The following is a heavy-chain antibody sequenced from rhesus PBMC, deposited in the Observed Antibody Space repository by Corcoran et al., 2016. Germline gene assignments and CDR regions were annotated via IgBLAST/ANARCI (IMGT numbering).Heavy chain of an antibody. CDR2: ISNGGGST. CDR3: AKPYGLDS. CDR1: GFTFSSYG. V-gene: IGHV3S5*01. J-gene: IGHJ6*01. Sequence: EVQLVESGGGLVQPGGSLRLSCAASGFTFSSYGMSWVRQAPGKGLEWVSYISNGGGSTYYADSVKGRFTISRDNSKNTRSLQMSSLRAEDTAVYYCAKPYGLDSWGQGVVVTVSS.